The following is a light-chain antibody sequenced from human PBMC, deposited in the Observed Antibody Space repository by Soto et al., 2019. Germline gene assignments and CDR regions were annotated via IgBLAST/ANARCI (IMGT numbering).Light chain of an antibody. CDR3: LIWPGNAPGV. V-gene: IGLV5-37*01. Sequence: QSVLTQPPSSSASPGESARLTCTSPTDINVATSNIYWFQQKPGSPPRYLLYYYSDSDKGQGSGVPSRFSGSKDTSANTGILLISGLQSEDEADYYCLIWPGNAPGVFGGGTKLTVL. CDR2: YYSDSDK. J-gene: IGLJ2*01. CDR1: TDINVATSN.